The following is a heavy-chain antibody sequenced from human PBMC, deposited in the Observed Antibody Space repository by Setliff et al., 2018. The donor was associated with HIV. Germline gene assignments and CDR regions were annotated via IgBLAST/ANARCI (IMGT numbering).Heavy chain of an antibody. CDR3: ARDRAGWDGQVILYGLDI. CDR2: IDPEEGET. CDR1: GYMFREYY. Sequence: VKVSCKASGYMFREYYIYWIQQAPGKGLEWMGRIDPEEGETKYAEKFQGRVTITADTSIDTAYMELSSLTSEDTAVYYCARDRAGWDGQVILYGLDIWGQGTLVTVSS. J-gene: IGHJ4*02. V-gene: IGHV1-69-2*01. D-gene: IGHD3-10*01.